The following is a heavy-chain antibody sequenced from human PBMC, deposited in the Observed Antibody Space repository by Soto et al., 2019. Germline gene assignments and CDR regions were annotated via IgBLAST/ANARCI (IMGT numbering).Heavy chain of an antibody. V-gene: IGHV1-3*05. Sequence: QVQLVQSGAEEKKPGASMKVSCKASGYTFTSYAMHWVRQAPGQRLEWMGWINGGNGNTKYSQKFQGRVTITRDTSASTAYMELSSLRSEDTAVYYCARDFGGFDPWGQGTLVTVSS. J-gene: IGHJ5*02. D-gene: IGHD3-3*01. CDR1: GYTFTSYA. CDR2: INGGNGNT. CDR3: ARDFGGFDP.